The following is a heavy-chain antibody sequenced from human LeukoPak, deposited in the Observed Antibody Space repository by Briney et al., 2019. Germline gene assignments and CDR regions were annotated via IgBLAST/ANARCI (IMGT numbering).Heavy chain of an antibody. J-gene: IGHJ5*02. CDR3: ARVRSGYDP. D-gene: IGHD5-12*01. CDR2: ISGSGGST. CDR1: GFTFSSYA. V-gene: IGHV3-23*01. Sequence: GGSLRLSCAASGFTFSSYAMSWVRQAPGKGPEWVSAISGSGGSTYYADSVKGRFTISRDNSKNTLYLQMNSLKTEDTAVYYCARVRSGYDPWGQGTLVTVSS.